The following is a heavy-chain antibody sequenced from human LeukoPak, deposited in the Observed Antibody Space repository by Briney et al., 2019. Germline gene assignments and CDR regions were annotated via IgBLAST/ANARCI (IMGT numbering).Heavy chain of an antibody. CDR2: ISNGGGTA. V-gene: IGHV3-23*01. J-gene: IGHJ4*02. CDR3: AARPRMPPRFDF. Sequence: GGSLRLSCAGSGFTFSSYPMSWVRQAPSKGLQWVSAISNGGGTAYHADSVKGRFTISRDNSKSKLYLQMDSLRAEDTAIYYCAARPRMPPRFDFWGLETLVTVSS. D-gene: IGHD2-2*01. CDR1: GFTFSSYP.